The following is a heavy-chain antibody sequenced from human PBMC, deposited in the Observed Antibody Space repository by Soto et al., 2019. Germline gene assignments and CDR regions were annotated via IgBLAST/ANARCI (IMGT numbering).Heavy chain of an antibody. J-gene: IGHJ6*02. Sequence: ASVKVSCKASGYTFTSYYMHWVRQAPGQGLEWMGIINPSGGSTSYAQKFQGRVTMTRDTSTSTVYMELSSLRSEDTAVYYSARDLIATDMDTRVYYYYGMDVWGQGTTVTVSS. V-gene: IGHV1-46*01. CDR1: GYTFTSYY. D-gene: IGHD5-18*01. CDR2: INPSGGST. CDR3: ARDLIATDMDTRVYYYYGMDV.